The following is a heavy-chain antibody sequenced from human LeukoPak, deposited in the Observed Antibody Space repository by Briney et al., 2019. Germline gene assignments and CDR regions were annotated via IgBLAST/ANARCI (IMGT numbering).Heavy chain of an antibody. Sequence: PGGSLRLSCAASGFTFSSYWMRWVRQAPGKGLVWVSSIRGDGGTNYADSVKGRFTISRDNAKNTVSLQMNSLRAEDTGVYYCARAPSEIGGYYPEYFRHWGQGTLVTVSS. CDR1: GFTFSSYW. D-gene: IGHD3-22*01. V-gene: IGHV3-74*01. CDR3: ARAPSEIGGYYPEYFRH. CDR2: IRGDGGT. J-gene: IGHJ1*01.